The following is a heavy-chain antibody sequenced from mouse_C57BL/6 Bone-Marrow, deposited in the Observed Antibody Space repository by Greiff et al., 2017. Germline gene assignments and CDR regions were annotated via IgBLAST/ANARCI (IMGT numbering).Heavy chain of an antibody. J-gene: IGHJ4*01. V-gene: IGHV1-5*01. CDR2: IYPGNSDT. CDR1: GYTFTSYW. CDR3: TGGLDHYYAMDY. Sequence: VQLKESGTVLARPGASVKMSCKTSGYTFTSYWMHWVKQRPGQGLEWIGAIYPGNSDTSYNPKFKGKAKLTAVTSASTAYMELSSLTTEDSAVDYCTGGLDHYYAMDYWGQGTSVTVSS.